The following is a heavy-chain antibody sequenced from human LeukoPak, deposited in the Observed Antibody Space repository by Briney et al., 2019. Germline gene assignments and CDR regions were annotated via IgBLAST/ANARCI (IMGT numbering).Heavy chain of an antibody. J-gene: IGHJ3*02. CDR3: ARAGGWARGDYKGDSFHI. CDR2: INPKSGGT. D-gene: IGHD6-19*01. CDR1: GYTFSGYY. V-gene: IGHV1-2*02. Sequence: ASVKVSCKASGYTFSGYYIHWVRHAPGQGLEWMGWINPKSGGTSYAQKFQDRVTMTTDTSTSTVYMELRSLGSDDTAVYYCARAGGWARGDYKGDSFHIWGQGTMVTVSS.